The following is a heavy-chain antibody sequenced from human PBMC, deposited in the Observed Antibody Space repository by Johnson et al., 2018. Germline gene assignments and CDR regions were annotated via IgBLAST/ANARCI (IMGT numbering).Heavy chain of an antibody. J-gene: IGHJ6*03. V-gene: IGHV3-30*18. CDR3: AKDGGPMKGARRGLYYSYYYMDV. CDR2: MSYDGSNQ. CDR1: GFTFSNYA. Sequence: QVQLVESGGGVVQPGRSLRLSCAASGFTFSNYAIHWVRQAPGKGLEWVAVMSYDGSNQYYADSVKGRFTISRDNSKNTLYLQMGSLGPEDTAVYYCAKDGGPMKGARRGLYYSYYYMDVWDKGTTVTVSS. D-gene: IGHD3-10*01.